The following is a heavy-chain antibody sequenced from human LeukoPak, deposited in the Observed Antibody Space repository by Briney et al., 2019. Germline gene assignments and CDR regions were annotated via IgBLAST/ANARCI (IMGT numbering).Heavy chain of an antibody. CDR3: AKATGLWYAFDI. D-gene: IGHD3-10*01. V-gene: IGHV3-21*01. CDR1: GFTFSSYS. J-gene: IGHJ3*02. Sequence: GGSLRLSCAASGFTFSSYSMNWVRQAPGKGLEWVSSISSSSSYIYYADSVKGRFTISRDNAKNSLYLQMNSLRAEDTAVYYCAKATGLWYAFDIWGQGTMVTVSS. CDR2: ISSSSSYI.